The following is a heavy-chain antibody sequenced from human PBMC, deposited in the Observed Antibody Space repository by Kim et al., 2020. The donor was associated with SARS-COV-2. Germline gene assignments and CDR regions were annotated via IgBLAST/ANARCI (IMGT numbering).Heavy chain of an antibody. Sequence: SETLSLTCTVSGGSISSYYWSWIRQPPGKGLEWIGYIYYSGSTNYNPSLKSRVTISVDTSKNQFSLKLSSVTAVDTAVYYCARAGCSSTSCYPYWYFDLWGRGTLVTVSS. J-gene: IGHJ2*01. CDR1: GGSISSYY. D-gene: IGHD2-2*01. V-gene: IGHV4-59*13. CDR3: ARAGCSSTSCYPYWYFDL. CDR2: IYYSGST.